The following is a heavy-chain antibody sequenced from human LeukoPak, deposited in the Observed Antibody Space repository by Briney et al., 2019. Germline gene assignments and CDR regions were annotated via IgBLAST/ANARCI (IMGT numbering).Heavy chain of an antibody. J-gene: IGHJ6*03. V-gene: IGHV1-69*05. CDR2: IIPIFGTA. Sequence: SVKVSCKASGGTFSSYAISWVRQAPGQGLEWMGGIIPIFGTANYAQKFQGRVTTTTDESTSTAYMELSSLRSEDTAVYYCASTSVAGTPEGGYYYYYYMDVWGKGTTVTVSS. CDR3: ASTSVAGTPEGGYYYYYYMDV. CDR1: GGTFSSYA. D-gene: IGHD6-19*01.